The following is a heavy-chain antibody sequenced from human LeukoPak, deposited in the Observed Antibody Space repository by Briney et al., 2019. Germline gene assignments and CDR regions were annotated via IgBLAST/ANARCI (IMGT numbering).Heavy chain of an antibody. CDR3: ARGEENWGGGYDAFDI. Sequence: GGSLRLSCAASGFTFSSYEMNWGRQAPGEGVEWGSYISSSGGTIYYAASLKRRVTISRNTAKNSLYLQMNSLRADDTAVYYCARGEENWGGGYDAFDIWGQGTMVTVSS. CDR1: GFTFSSYE. D-gene: IGHD7-27*01. V-gene: IGHV3-48*03. J-gene: IGHJ3*02. CDR2: ISSSGGTI.